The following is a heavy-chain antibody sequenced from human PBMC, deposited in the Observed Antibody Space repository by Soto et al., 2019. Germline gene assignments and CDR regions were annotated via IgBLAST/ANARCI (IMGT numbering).Heavy chain of an antibody. D-gene: IGHD3-16*02. J-gene: IGHJ4*02. Sequence: PGGSLRLSCAASGFTFSSYAMSWVRQAPGKGLEWVSAISGSGGSTYYADSVKGRFTISRDNSKNTLYLQMNSLRAEDTAVYYCAKDRMITFGGVIVIPLDYWGQGTLVTVSS. CDR1: GFTFSSYA. V-gene: IGHV3-23*01. CDR2: ISGSGGST. CDR3: AKDRMITFGGVIVIPLDY.